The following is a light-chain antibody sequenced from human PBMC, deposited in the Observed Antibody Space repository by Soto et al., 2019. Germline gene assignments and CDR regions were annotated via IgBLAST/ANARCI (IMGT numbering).Light chain of an antibody. J-gene: IGKJ5*01. V-gene: IGKV1-9*01. CDR1: QGISSY. CDR2: TAS. Sequence: DLQLTQSPSFLSASVGDRVTITCRASQGISSYLAWYQQKPGKAPNLLIYTASTLQSGVPSRFSGSGSGTEFTLTISSLQPEDFATYYCQQVIDYPITFGQGTRLEIK. CDR3: QQVIDYPIT.